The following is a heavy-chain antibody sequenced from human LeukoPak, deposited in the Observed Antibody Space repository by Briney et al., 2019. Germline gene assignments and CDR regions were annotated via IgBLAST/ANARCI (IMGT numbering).Heavy chain of an antibody. D-gene: IGHD2-2*01. V-gene: IGHV3-7*01. CDR3: AREGIVAVPTATPVDY. CDR2: IKKDGSEK. Sequence: GGSLRLSCAASGFTFSSYWMSWVRQAPGKGLEWVANIKKDGSEKYYVDSVKGRFTISRDNAKKSLYLQMNSLRAEDTAVYCCAREGIVAVPTATPVDYWGQGTLVIVSS. CDR1: GFTFSSYW. J-gene: IGHJ4*02.